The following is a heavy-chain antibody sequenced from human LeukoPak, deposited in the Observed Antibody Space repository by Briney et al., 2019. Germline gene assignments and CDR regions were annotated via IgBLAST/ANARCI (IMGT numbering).Heavy chain of an antibody. CDR3: ARVLAALTTNWFDP. J-gene: IGHJ5*02. CDR2: ISAYNGNT. Sequence: ASVKLSCKASGYTFTSYGISWVRQAPGQGLEWMGWISAYNGNTNYAQKLQGRVTMTTDTSTRTAYMELRSLGSDDTAVYYCARVLAALTTNWFDPWGQGTLVTVSS. V-gene: IGHV1-18*01. CDR1: GYTFTSYG. D-gene: IGHD7-27*01.